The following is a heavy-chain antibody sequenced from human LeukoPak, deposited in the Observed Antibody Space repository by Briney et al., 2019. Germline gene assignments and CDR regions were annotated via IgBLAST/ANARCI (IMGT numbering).Heavy chain of an antibody. CDR1: GFSFSSYS. D-gene: IGHD6-19*01. CDR2: ISSDGNNK. J-gene: IGHJ4*02. V-gene: IGHV3-30-3*02. Sequence: PGGSLRLSCAVSGFSFSSYSMHWVRQAPGKGLEWAAVISSDGNNKYYADSVKGRFTISRDNSKNTLYMQMNSLRAEDTAVYYCVKQSSGWYHFDYWGQGTLVTVSS. CDR3: VKQSSGWYHFDY.